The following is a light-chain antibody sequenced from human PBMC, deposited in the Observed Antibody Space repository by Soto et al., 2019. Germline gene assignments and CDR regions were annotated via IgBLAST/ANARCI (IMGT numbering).Light chain of an antibody. V-gene: IGLV1-44*01. CDR3: AAWDDSLNGYV. CDR2: SDN. CDR1: SSNIGSNT. J-gene: IGLJ1*01. Sequence: QPVLTQPPSASGTPGQRVTISCSGSSSNIGSNTVNWYQHLPGTAPKLLIHSDNQRPSGVPDRFSGSKSGTSASLAISGLQSEDEADYYCAAWDDSLNGYVFGTGTKLT.